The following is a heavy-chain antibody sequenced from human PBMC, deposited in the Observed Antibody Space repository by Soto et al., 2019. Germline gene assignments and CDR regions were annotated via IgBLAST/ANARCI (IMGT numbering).Heavy chain of an antibody. CDR3: ARHGGYCSDGSCYRGLFDY. J-gene: IGHJ4*02. CDR2: IYYSGST. V-gene: IGHV4-39*01. Sequence: QLQLQESGPGLVKPSETLSLTCSVSGGSISSSSYYWGWIRQPPGKGLEWIGSIYYSGSTYYNPSLKSRVTISVDTAKNQGSLRMSSVTAADTAVYYCARHGGYCSDGSCYRGLFDYWGQGTLVTVSS. D-gene: IGHD2-15*01. CDR1: GGSISSSSYY.